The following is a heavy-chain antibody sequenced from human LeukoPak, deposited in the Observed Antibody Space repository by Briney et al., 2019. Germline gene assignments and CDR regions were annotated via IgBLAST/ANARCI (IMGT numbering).Heavy chain of an antibody. J-gene: IGHJ4*02. CDR2: ISYDGSNK. V-gene: IGHV3-30*18. CDR1: GFTFSSCG. D-gene: IGHD5-24*01. CDR3: AKGHDGYNYGGAFDY. Sequence: GRSLRLSCAASGFTFSSCGMHWVRQAPGKGLEWVAVISYDGSNKYYADSVKGRFTISRDNSKNTLYLQMNSLRAEDTAVYYCAKGHDGYNYGGAFDYWGQGTLVTVSS.